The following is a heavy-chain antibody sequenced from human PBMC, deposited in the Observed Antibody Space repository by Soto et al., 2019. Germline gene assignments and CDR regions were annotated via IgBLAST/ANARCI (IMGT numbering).Heavy chain of an antibody. CDR1: GYTFTSYA. Sequence: ASVKASCKSSGYTFTSYAMHWVRQAPGQRLEWMGWINAGNGNTKYSQKFQGRVTITRDTSASTAYMELSSLRSEDTAVYYCARGGLYCSSTSCYVFDPWGQGTLVTVSS. CDR2: INAGNGNT. CDR3: ARGGLYCSSTSCYVFDP. J-gene: IGHJ5*02. V-gene: IGHV1-3*01. D-gene: IGHD2-2*01.